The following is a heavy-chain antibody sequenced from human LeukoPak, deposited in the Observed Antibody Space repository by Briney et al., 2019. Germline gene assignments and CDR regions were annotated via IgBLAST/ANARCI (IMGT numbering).Heavy chain of an antibody. CDR3: ARGILSYYDSRGAFDI. Sequence: ASVKVSCKASGGTFSSYAISWVRQAPGQGLEWMGGIIPIFGTANYAQKFQGRVTITADESTSTAYMELSSLRSEDTAVYYCARGILSYYDSRGAFDIWGQGTMVTVSS. D-gene: IGHD3-22*01. J-gene: IGHJ3*02. CDR1: GGTFSSYA. V-gene: IGHV1-69*01. CDR2: IIPIFGTA.